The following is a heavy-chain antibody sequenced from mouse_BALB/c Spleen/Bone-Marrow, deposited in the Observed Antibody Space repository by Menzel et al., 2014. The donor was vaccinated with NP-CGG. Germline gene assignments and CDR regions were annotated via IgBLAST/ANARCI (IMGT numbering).Heavy chain of an antibody. J-gene: IGHJ4*01. CDR2: IYPGSGST. D-gene: IGHD3-1*01. CDR1: GYAFTDYY. V-gene: IGHV1-84*02. Sequence: VQLVESGPELVKPGASVKISCKASGYAFTDYYINWVKQKPGQGLEWIGWIYPGSGSTKYNEKFKGKATLTVDTSSSTAYMRRSSLTSEVTAVYFCANRGRYTMDYWGQGTSVTVSS. CDR3: ANRGRYTMDY.